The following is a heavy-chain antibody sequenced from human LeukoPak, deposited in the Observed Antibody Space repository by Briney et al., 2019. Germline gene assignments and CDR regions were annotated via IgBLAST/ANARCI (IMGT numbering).Heavy chain of an antibody. J-gene: IGHJ4*02. CDR2: ISGSGGTT. CDR3: AKDSSTTVTTKGGPRRSFDY. D-gene: IGHD4-17*01. CDR1: GFTFSSYV. Sequence: GGSLRLSCAASGFTFSSYVMSWVRQAPGKGLDWVSVISGSGGTTYYADSVKGRFTISRDNSKNTLYLQMNSLRAEDTAIYYCAKDSSTTVTTKGGPRRSFDYWGLGTLVTVSS. V-gene: IGHV3-23*01.